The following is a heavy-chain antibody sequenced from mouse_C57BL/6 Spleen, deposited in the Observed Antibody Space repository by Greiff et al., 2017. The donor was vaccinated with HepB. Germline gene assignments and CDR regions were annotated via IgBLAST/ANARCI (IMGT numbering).Heavy chain of an antibody. Sequence: VQLQQPGAELVKPGASVKMSCKASGYTFTSYWITWVKQRPGQGLEWIGDIYPGSGSTNYNEKFKSKATLTVDTSSSTAYMQLSSLTSEDSAVYYCARKRDYYGSGDYWGQGTTLTVSS. D-gene: IGHD1-1*01. CDR2: IYPGSGST. J-gene: IGHJ2*01. CDR3: ARKRDYYGSGDY. CDR1: GYTFTSYW. V-gene: IGHV1-55*01.